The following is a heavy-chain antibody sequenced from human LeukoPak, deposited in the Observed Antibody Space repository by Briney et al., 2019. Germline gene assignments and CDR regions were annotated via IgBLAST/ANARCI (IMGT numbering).Heavy chain of an antibody. V-gene: IGHV4-39*07. J-gene: IGHJ5*02. CDR1: GGSISSSSYY. CDR3: ARGGPGGVYGSGDREFDP. CDR2: IYYSGST. Sequence: PSETLSLTCTVSGGSISSSSYYWGWIRQPPGKGLEWIGKIYYSGSTYYNPSLKSRVTISVDTSKNQFSLKLSSVTAADTAVYYCARGGPGGVYGSGDREFDPWGQGTLVTVSS. D-gene: IGHD3-10*01.